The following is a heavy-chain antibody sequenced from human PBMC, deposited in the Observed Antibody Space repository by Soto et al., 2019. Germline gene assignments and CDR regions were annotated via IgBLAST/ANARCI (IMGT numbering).Heavy chain of an antibody. Sequence: EVQLLESGGGLVQPGGSLRLSCAASGFTFSMYSMNWVRQAPGKGLEWVSGFISSGSTYYADSVKGRFTISRDNSKNTLYLQMNSLKAEDTAVYYCAKVNGMDVWGIGTTVTVSS. CDR2: FISSGST. CDR3: AKVNGMDV. J-gene: IGHJ6*04. CDR1: GFTFSMYS. V-gene: IGHV3-23*01.